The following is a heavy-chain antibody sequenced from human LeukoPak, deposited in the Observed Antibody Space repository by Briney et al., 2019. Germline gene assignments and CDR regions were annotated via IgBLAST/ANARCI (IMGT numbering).Heavy chain of an antibody. D-gene: IGHD1-26*01. Sequence: PGGSLRLSCAASGFTFSSYWMSWVRQAPGKGLEWVASINQGGSERYYVDSVKGRFTISRDNAKNSLHLQMNSLRADDTAVYYCARDYWSCVDYWGQGALVTVSS. J-gene: IGHJ4*02. CDR2: INQGGSER. CDR1: GFTFSSYW. V-gene: IGHV3-7*04. CDR3: ARDYWSCVDY.